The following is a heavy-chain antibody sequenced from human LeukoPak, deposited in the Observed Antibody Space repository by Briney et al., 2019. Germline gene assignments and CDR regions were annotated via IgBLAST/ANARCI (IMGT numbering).Heavy chain of an antibody. CDR3: AREPTLVVPAAISWFDP. CDR2: ISSSSSYI. V-gene: IGHV3-21*01. CDR1: GFTFSSYS. Sequence: PGGSLRLSCAASGFTFSSYSMNWVRQAPGKGLEWVSSISSSSSYIYYADSVKGRFTISRDNAKNSLYLQMNSLRAEDTAVYYCAREPTLVVPAAISWFDPWGQGTLVTVSS. J-gene: IGHJ5*02. D-gene: IGHD2-2*01.